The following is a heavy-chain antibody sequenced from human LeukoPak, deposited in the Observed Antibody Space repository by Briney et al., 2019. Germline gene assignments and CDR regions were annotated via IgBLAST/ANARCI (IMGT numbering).Heavy chain of an antibody. CDR2: IWYDGSNK. CDR3: ARDKQLGSGWPKLPFGY. D-gene: IGHD6-19*01. V-gene: IGHV3-33*01. J-gene: IGHJ4*02. Sequence: GGSLRLSCAASGFTFSSYGMHWVRQAPGKGLEWVAVIWYDGSNKYYADSVKGRFTISRDNSKNTLYLQMNSLRAEDTAVYYCARDKQLGSGWPKLPFGYWGQGTLVTVSS. CDR1: GFTFSSYG.